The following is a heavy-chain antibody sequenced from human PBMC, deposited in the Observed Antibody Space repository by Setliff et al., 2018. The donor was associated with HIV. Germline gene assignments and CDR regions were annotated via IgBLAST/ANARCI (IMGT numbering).Heavy chain of an antibody. CDR1: GLPFSYAW. CDR2: IEKKTNGGTR. J-gene: IGHJ2*01. V-gene: IGHV3-15*04. CDR3: TTGSNSFWSGSPWWYFDL. D-gene: IGHD3-3*01. Sequence: GGSLRLSCVASGLPFSYAWLSWVRQAPGKGLEWVGRIEKKTNGGTRDYAAPVKGRFTISRYDSKNTLYLQMNSLKSEDTAIYYCTTGSNSFWSGSPWWYFDLWGRGTLVTVSS.